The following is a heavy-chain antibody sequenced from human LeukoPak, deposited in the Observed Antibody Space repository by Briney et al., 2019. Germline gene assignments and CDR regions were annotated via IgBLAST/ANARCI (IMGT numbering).Heavy chain of an antibody. CDR3: ATGEGIVAPLNF. Sequence: GGSLRLSCAASGFTFSSYAMHWVRQAPGKGLEWVAVISYDGSNQYYGDSVKGRFTISRDNSKNTLYLQMNSLRPEDTSVYYCATGEGIVAPLNFWGQGTLVTVSS. CDR2: ISYDGSNQ. CDR1: GFTFSSYA. D-gene: IGHD5-12*01. J-gene: IGHJ4*02. V-gene: IGHV3-30-3*01.